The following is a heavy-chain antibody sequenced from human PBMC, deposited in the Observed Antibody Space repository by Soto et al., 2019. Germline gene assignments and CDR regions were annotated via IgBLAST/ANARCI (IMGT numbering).Heavy chain of an antibody. J-gene: IGHJ6*02. CDR1: GSTFSSYC. CDR2: IDTNGGER. V-gene: IGHV3-7*03. Sequence: PXGCLKVSFAASGSTFSSYCMSWVRQAPGKGLEWVANIDTNGGERHYVDSVKGRFTISRDNAKNSVLLQMNSLKVEDAAVYYRVRGPTGPWLDYLGLDVCGQGTTVTVSS. D-gene: IGHD3-9*01. CDR3: VRGPTGPWLDYLGLDV.